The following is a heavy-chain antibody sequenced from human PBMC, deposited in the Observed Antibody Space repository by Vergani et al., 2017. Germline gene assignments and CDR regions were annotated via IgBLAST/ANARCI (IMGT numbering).Heavy chain of an antibody. D-gene: IGHD3-3*01. Sequence: QVQLQQWGAGLLKPSETLSLTCAVYGGSFSGYYWSWIRQPPGKGLEWIGEINHSGSTNYNPSLKSRVTITVDTSKNQFSLKLSSVTAADTAVYYCARGRRSQDWSGYYSISVYNWFDPWGQGTLVTVSS. CDR2: INHSGST. CDR3: ARGRRSQDWSGYYSISVYNWFDP. V-gene: IGHV4-34*01. CDR1: GGSFSGYY. J-gene: IGHJ5*02.